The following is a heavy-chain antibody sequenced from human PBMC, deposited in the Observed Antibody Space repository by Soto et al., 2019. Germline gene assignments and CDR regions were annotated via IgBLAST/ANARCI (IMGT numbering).Heavy chain of an antibody. CDR1: GGSISSGGYY. Sequence: TLSLTCTVSGGSISSGGYYWSWIRQHPGKGLEWIGYIYYSGSTYYNPSLKSRVTISVDTSKNQFSLKLSSVTAADTAVYYCARDFYLGGGTWGYFDYWGQGTLVTVSS. V-gene: IGHV4-31*03. CDR3: ARDFYLGGGTWGYFDY. D-gene: IGHD3-16*01. J-gene: IGHJ4*02. CDR2: IYYSGST.